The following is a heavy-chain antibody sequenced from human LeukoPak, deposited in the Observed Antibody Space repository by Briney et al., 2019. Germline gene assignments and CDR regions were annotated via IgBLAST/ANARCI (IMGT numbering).Heavy chain of an antibody. J-gene: IGHJ5*02. D-gene: IGHD6-13*01. Sequence: GGSLGLSCAASGFTVSSNYMSWVRQAPGKGLEWVSVIYSGGSTYYADSVKGRFTISRDNSKNTLYLQMNSLRAEDTAVYYCARGWPYSSSWSHFDNWFDPWGQGTLVTVSS. V-gene: IGHV3-53*01. CDR1: GFTVSSNY. CDR2: IYSGGST. CDR3: ARGWPYSSSWSHFDNWFDP.